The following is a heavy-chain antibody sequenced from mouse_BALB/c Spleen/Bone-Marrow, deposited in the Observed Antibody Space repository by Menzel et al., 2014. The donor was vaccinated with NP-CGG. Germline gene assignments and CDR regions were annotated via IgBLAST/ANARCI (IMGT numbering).Heavy chain of an antibody. CDR3: TRGGNWDDLDY. CDR2: ISSGSSTI. J-gene: IGHJ2*01. CDR1: GFTFSSFG. V-gene: IGHV5-17*02. D-gene: IGHD4-1*01. Sequence: EVTLVESGGGLVQPGGSRKLSCAASGFTFSSFGMHWVRQAPEKGLEWVAYISSGSSTIFYADTVKGRFTVSRDNPKNTLFLQMTSLRSEDTAMYYCTRGGNWDDLDYWGQGTTLTVSS.